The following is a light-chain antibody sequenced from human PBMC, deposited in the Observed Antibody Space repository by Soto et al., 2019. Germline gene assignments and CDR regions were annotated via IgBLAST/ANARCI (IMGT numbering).Light chain of an antibody. CDR1: QYINTR. CDR2: QTS. CDR3: QQRNIWPPVT. V-gene: IGKV3-11*01. Sequence: EIVFTESPATVSSFPGDRVSLSCRASQYINTRLAWYQHRPGQAPRLLIYQTSIRAAGIPARFSASGTGTDFTLTISSLEPEDSAVYYCQQRNIWPPVTFGQGTRLEIK. J-gene: IGKJ5*01.